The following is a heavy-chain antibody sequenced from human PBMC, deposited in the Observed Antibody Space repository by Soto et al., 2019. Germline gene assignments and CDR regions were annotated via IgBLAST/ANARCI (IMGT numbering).Heavy chain of an antibody. J-gene: IGHJ5*02. CDR3: AKGASYYDSSGPWTQTT. V-gene: IGHV3-23*01. CDR1: GFTSSSYA. CDR2: ISGSGGST. D-gene: IGHD3-22*01. Sequence: PGGSLRLSCAASGFTSSSYAMSWVRQAPGKGLEWVSAISGSGGSTYYADSVKGRFTISRDNSKNTLYPQMNSLRAEDTAVYYCAKGASYYDSSGPWTQTTWGQGTLVTVSS.